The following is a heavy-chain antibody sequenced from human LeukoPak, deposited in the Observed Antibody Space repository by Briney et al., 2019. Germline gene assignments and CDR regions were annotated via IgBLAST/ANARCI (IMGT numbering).Heavy chain of an antibody. D-gene: IGHD3-10*02. CDR2: THSSGRT. CDR3: ARAVLMETTMFIGD. V-gene: IGHV4-59*11. CDR1: GDSMNSHY. J-gene: IGHJ4*02. Sequence: PSETLSLTCDVSGDSMNSHYWSWIRQPPGKGLECVGYTHSSGRTNQNPSLKSRVTLSVDTSKNQFSLTLNSVTAADTAVYYYARAVLMETTMFIGDWGQGTLVTVSS.